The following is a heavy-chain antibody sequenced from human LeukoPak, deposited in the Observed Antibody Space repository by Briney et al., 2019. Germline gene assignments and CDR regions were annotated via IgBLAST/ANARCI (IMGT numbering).Heavy chain of an antibody. CDR2: ISYDGSNK. CDR1: GFTFSSYA. Sequence: GGSLRLSCAASGFTFSSYAMHWVRQAPGKGLEWVAVISYDGSNKYYADSVKGRFTISRDNSKNTLYLQMNSLRAEDTAVYYCARDYGDYGGYFQHWGQGTLVTVSS. V-gene: IGHV3-30-3*01. J-gene: IGHJ1*01. D-gene: IGHD4-17*01. CDR3: ARDYGDYGGYFQH.